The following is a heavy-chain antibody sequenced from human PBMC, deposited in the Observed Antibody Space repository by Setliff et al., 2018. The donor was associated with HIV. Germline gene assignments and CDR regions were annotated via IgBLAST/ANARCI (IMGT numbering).Heavy chain of an antibody. D-gene: IGHD6-19*01. J-gene: IGHJ4*02. CDR1: GGSISSGDYY. CDR3: ARETEAGTFDY. V-gene: IGHV4-30-4*08. Sequence: PSETLSLTCTVSGGSISSGDYYWSWIRQPPGKGLEWIGYIYYTGSTYYNPSLKSRVTISVDTSKNQFSLKLSSVTAADTAVYYCARETEAGTFDYWGQGTLVTVSS. CDR2: IYYTGST.